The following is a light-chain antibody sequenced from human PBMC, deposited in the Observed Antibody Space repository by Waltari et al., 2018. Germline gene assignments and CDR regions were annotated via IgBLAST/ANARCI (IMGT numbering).Light chain of an antibody. CDR1: SSDVGAYNY. J-gene: IGLJ1*01. Sequence: QSALTQPASVSGSPGQSITISCTGTSSDVGAYNYVSWYQQYPGNAPKLVIYDVSNRPSGVSNRFSGSKFDNTASLTISGLQADDEAVYYCSSYTTSSALLFGTGTKVTVL. V-gene: IGLV2-14*03. CDR2: DVS. CDR3: SSYTTSSALL.